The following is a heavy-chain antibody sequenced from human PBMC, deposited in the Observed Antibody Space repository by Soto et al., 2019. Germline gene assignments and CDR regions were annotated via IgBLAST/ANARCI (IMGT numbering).Heavy chain of an antibody. CDR1: GDSVSSNSAA. CDR2: TYYRSKWYN. D-gene: IGHD5-18*01. J-gene: IGHJ5*02. Sequence: PSQTLSLTCAISGDSVSSNSAAWNWIRQSPSRGLEWLGRTYYRSKWYNDYAVSVKSRITINPDTSKNQFSLQLNSVTPEDTAVYFCARDGSADTAMVTVWFDPWGQGTLVTVSS. V-gene: IGHV6-1*01. CDR3: ARDGSADTAMVTVWFDP.